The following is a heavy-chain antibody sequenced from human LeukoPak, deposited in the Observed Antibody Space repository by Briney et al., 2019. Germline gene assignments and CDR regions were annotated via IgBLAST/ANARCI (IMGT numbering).Heavy chain of an antibody. CDR1: GYTFTSYD. Sequence: GASVKVSRKASGYTFTSYDINWVRQATGQGLEWMGWVNPNSGRTGYAQKFQGRVTMTRNTSISTAYMDLSSLRSEDTAVYYCARGAPGSYCSGGSCPYFDYWGQGTLVSVSS. CDR2: VNPNSGRT. V-gene: IGHV1-8*01. CDR3: ARGAPGSYCSGGSCPYFDY. D-gene: IGHD2-15*01. J-gene: IGHJ4*02.